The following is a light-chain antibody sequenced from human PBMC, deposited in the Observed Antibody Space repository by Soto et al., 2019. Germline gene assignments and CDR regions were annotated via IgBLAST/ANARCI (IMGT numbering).Light chain of an antibody. Sequence: QSVLTQSPSASGTPGQRVSISCSGSTSNIGTHTVNWYQHVPGTAPKLLIYSDNQRPSAVPGRFSGSKSGNTASLTISGLQAEDEADYYCCSYAGSYTYVFGTGTKLTVL. CDR1: TSNIGTHT. V-gene: IGLV1-44*01. CDR2: SDN. CDR3: CSYAGSYTYV. J-gene: IGLJ1*01.